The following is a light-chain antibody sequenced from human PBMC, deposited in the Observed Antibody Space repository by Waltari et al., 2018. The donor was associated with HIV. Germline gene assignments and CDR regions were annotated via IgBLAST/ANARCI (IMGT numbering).Light chain of an antibody. CDR3: QQRTNWPPSIT. CDR2: AAS. CDR1: QCVSSS. Sequence: EIVLTQSPATLSLSPGKRATLSCRASQCVSSSLAWYQQKPGQAPRLLICAASQRATGIPARFSGSGSGTDFTLTISSLEPEDFAVYYCQQRTNWPPSITFGQGTRLEIK. V-gene: IGKV3-11*01. J-gene: IGKJ5*01.